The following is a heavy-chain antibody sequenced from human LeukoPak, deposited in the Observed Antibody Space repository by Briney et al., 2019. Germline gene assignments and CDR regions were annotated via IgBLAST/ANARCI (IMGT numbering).Heavy chain of an antibody. Sequence: ASVKISCKASGYTFTNYYIHWVRQAPGQGLEWMGIINPSGDSTTYAQKFQGRVTMTRDTSTSTVYMELSSLRSEDTAVYYCARHPSPQLHHFDYWGQGTLVTVSS. D-gene: IGHD2-2*01. CDR2: INPSGDST. CDR3: ARHPSPQLHHFDY. CDR1: GYTFTNYY. V-gene: IGHV1-46*01. J-gene: IGHJ4*02.